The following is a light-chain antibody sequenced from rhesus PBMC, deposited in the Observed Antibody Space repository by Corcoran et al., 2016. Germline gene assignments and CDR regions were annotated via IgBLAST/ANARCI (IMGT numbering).Light chain of an antibody. CDR2: GAS. J-gene: IGKJ4*01. Sequence: EIVMTQSPATLSLSPGERATLSCRASQSVSSSLAWYQPKPGQAPKLLIYGASSRATGIPVRFSGRGSGTEFTLTISSLEPEDVGVYYCQQDYSWPLTFGGGTKVELK. CDR3: QQDYSWPLT. V-gene: IGKV3-42*01. CDR1: QSVSSS.